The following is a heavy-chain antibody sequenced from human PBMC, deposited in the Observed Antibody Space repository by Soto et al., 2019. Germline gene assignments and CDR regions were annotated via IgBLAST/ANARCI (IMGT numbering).Heavy chain of an antibody. D-gene: IGHD4-4*01. J-gene: IGHJ4*02. CDR3: AREAPYSNYFDY. CDR1: GGTFSSYT. CDR2: IIPILGIA. Sequence: QVQLVQSGAEVKKPGSSVKVSCKASGGTFSSYTISWVRQAPGQGLEWMGRIIPILGIANYAQKFQGRVTITADKSTSTAYMELSSLRSEDTAVYYCAREAPYSNYFDYWGQGTLVTVSS. V-gene: IGHV1-69*08.